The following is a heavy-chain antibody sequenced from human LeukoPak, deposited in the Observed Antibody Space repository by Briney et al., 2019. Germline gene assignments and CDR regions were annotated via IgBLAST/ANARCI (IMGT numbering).Heavy chain of an antibody. Sequence: PGGSLRFSCAASGFTFSSYGMHWVRQAPGKGLEWVAVIWYDGSNKYYADSVKGRFTISKDNAKNTVYLQMNSLRAEDTAVYYCVSFYETYWGRGTLVTVSS. J-gene: IGHJ4*02. V-gene: IGHV3-33*03. CDR2: IWYDGSNK. D-gene: IGHD2/OR15-2a*01. CDR1: GFTFSSYG. CDR3: VSFYETY.